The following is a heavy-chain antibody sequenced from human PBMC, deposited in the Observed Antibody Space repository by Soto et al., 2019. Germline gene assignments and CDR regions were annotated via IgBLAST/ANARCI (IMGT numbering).Heavy chain of an antibody. CDR2: INSDGSST. J-gene: IGHJ6*02. CDR3: ARDEGLERPPEYYYHYGMDV. Sequence: GGSLRLSCAASGFTFSSYWMHWVRQAPGKGLVWVSRINSDGSSTSYADSVKGRFTISRDNAKNTLYLQMNSLRAEDTAVYYCARDEGLERPPEYYYHYGMDVWGQGTTVTVSS. D-gene: IGHD1-1*01. V-gene: IGHV3-74*01. CDR1: GFTFSSYW.